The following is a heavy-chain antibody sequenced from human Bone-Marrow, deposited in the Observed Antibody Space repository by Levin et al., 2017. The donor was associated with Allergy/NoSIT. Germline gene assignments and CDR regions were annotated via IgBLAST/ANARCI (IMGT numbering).Heavy chain of an antibody. CDR1: GFTFSDHY. J-gene: IGHJ4*02. D-gene: IGHD3-10*01. Sequence: GGSLRLSCAASGFTFSDHYMDWVRQAPGKGLEWVGRTRNKANSYTTEYAASVKGRFTISRDDSKNSLYLQMNSLKTEDTAVYYCARGTYYWYYFDYWGQGTLVTVSS. CDR2: TRNKANSYTT. V-gene: IGHV3-72*01. CDR3: ARGTYYWYYFDY.